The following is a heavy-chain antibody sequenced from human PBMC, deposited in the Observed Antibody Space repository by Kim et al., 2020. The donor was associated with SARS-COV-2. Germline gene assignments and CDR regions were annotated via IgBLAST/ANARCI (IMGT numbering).Heavy chain of an antibody. D-gene: IGHD2-2*01. CDR1: GGTFSSYT. CDR2: IIPILGIA. J-gene: IGHJ4*02. V-gene: IGHV1-69*02. CDR3: ARTRSTDTSYFDY. Sequence: SVKVSCKASGGTFSSYTISWVRQAPGQGLEWMGRIIPILGIANYAQKFQGRVTITADKSTSTAYMELSSLRSEDTAVYYCARTRSTDTSYFDYWGQGTLVTVSS.